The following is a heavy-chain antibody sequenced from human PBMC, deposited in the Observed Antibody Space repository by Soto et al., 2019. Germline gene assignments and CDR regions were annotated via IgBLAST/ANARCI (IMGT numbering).Heavy chain of an antibody. Sequence: PGGSLRLSCAASGFTFSSYGMHWVRQAPGKGLEWVAVIWYDGSNKYYADSVKGRFTISRDNSKNTLYLQMNGLRAEDTAVYYCARSAYHYYDFWSGYWGPYFDYWGQGTLVTVSS. CDR2: IWYDGSNK. CDR1: GFTFSSYG. V-gene: IGHV3-33*01. CDR3: ARSAYHYYDFWSGYWGPYFDY. J-gene: IGHJ4*02. D-gene: IGHD3-3*01.